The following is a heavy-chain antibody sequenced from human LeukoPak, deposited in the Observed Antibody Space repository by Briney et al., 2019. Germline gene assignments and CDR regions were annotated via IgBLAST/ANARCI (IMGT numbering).Heavy chain of an antibody. V-gene: IGHV5-51*01. D-gene: IGHD6-13*01. CDR2: IYPGDSDT. J-gene: IGHJ4*02. Sequence: GESLKISCKGAGYSFTNYWIGWVRQMPGKGLERMGIIYPGDSDTRYSPSFQGQVTISADKSSSTAYLQWSSLKASDTAMYYCARLGQQLGWGNDYWGQGTLVTVSS. CDR3: ARLGQQLGWGNDY. CDR1: GYSFTNYW.